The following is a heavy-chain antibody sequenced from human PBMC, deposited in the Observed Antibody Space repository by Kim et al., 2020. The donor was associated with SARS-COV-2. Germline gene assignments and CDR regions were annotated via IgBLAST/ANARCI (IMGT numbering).Heavy chain of an antibody. V-gene: IGHV3-23*01. Sequence: GGSLRLSCTTSGFTFTGYAMSWVRQAPGKGLEWVSGIDGSDGTTYYVDSVKGRFTISRDNSKNTLYLQMNSLRADDTAVYYCMKGVGGWIWDHWGQGTRGTVSS. CDR3: MKGVGGWIWDH. D-gene: IGHD2-2*03. J-gene: IGHJ4*02. CDR2: IDGSDGTT. CDR1: GFTFTGYA.